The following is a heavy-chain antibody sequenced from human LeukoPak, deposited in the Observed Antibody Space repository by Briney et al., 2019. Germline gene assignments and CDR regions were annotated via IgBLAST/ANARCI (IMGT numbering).Heavy chain of an antibody. CDR3: ARDPGYSSGWSYVDY. CDR2: ISAYNGNT. J-gene: IGHJ4*02. Sequence: ASVKVSCKASGYTFTSYGISWVRQAPGQGLEWMGWISAYNGNTNYAQKLQGRVTMTTDTSTSTAYMELRSLRSEDTAVYYCARDPGYSSGWSYVDYWGQGTLVTVSS. D-gene: IGHD6-19*01. CDR1: GYTFTSYG. V-gene: IGHV1-18*01.